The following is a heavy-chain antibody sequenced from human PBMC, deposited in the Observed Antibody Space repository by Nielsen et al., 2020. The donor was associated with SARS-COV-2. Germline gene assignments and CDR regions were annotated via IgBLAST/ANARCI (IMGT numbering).Heavy chain of an antibody. CDR3: TRDSNGMDV. CDR2: ISSGSSTM. J-gene: IGHJ6*02. V-gene: IGHV3-48*01. Sequence: GESLKISCAASGFAFSGYSMNWVRQAPGKGLEWLSYISSGSSTMYYADSVKGRFTISRDNAKNSLYLRMNSLRAEDTAVYYCTRDSNGMDVWGRGTTVTVSS. CDR1: GFAFSGYS.